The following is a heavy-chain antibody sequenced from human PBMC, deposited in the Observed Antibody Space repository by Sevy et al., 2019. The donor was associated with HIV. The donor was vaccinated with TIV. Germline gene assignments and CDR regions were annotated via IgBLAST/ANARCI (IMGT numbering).Heavy chain of an antibody. Sequence: GGSLRLSCSASGFSFSTYSMHWVRQAPGKGLEWVAFTRYDSSNTFYADSVKGRFSISRDNSKNTLYLQMSSLRPEDTALYFCARGLEYSGYDFLIDYWGQGTLVTVSS. CDR3: ARGLEYSGYDFLIDY. D-gene: IGHD5-12*01. J-gene: IGHJ4*02. CDR2: TRYDSSNT. CDR1: GFSFSTYS. V-gene: IGHV3-30*02.